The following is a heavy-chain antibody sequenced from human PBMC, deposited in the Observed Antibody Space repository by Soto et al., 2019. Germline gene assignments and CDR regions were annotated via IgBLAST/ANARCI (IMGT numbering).Heavy chain of an antibody. CDR2: IYYSGST. D-gene: IGHD2-21*02. J-gene: IGHJ6*02. V-gene: IGHV4-31*03. CDR3: ASRKYCGGDCYPGGMDV. CDR1: GGSISSGGYY. Sequence: PSETLSLTCTVSGGSISSGGYYWSWIRQHPGKGLEWIGYIYYSGSTYYNPSLKSRVTISVDTSKNQLSLKLSSVTAADTAVYYCASRKYCGGDCYPGGMDVWGQGTTVTVS.